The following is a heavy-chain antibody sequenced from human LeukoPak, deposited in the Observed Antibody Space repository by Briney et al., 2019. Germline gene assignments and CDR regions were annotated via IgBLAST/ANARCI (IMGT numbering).Heavy chain of an antibody. D-gene: IGHD2/OR15-2a*01. Sequence: GGSLRLSCAASGFTFSNYWMHWVRQAPGKGLVWVSRIKNDGSITNYADSVKGRFTISGDNAKNTLHLQMNSLRAEDTAVYYCARTDYLTNWGQGTLVTVSS. V-gene: IGHV3-74*01. CDR1: GFTFSNYW. CDR3: ARTDYLTN. J-gene: IGHJ4*02. CDR2: IKNDGSIT.